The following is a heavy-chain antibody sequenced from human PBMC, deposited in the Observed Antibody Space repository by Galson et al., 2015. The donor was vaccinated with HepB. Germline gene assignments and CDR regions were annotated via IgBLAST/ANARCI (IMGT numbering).Heavy chain of an antibody. Sequence: SLRLSCAASGFTFSNYYLSWIRQSPGKGLEWISYISSSGSYIYYADSVKGRFTISRDNAKNSLYLQMNSLRAEDTAVYYCARVVSSSWYTNWFNPWGQGTLVTVSS. CDR2: ISSSGSYI. J-gene: IGHJ5*02. CDR1: GFTFSNYY. CDR3: ARVVSSSWYTNWFNP. V-gene: IGHV3-11*04. D-gene: IGHD6-13*01.